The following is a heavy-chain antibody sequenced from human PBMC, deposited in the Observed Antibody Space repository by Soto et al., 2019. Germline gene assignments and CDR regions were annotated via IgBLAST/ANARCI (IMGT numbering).Heavy chain of an antibody. Sequence: QVQLVQSGAAVKKPGSSVKVSCKASGGTFSSYAISWVRQAPGQGLEWMGGIIPIFGTANYAQKFQGRVTITADESTSTAYMELSSLRSEDTAVYYCAREEGGITGTTGWFDPWGQGTLVTVSS. V-gene: IGHV1-69*12. CDR2: IIPIFGTA. CDR3: AREEGGITGTTGWFDP. D-gene: IGHD1-7*01. CDR1: GGTFSSYA. J-gene: IGHJ5*02.